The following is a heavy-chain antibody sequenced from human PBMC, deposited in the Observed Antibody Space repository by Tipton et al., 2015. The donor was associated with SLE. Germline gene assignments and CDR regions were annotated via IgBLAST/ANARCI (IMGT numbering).Heavy chain of an antibody. D-gene: IGHD2-21*02. CDR2: VYPSGIT. CDR3: ARGMVTWRGAILGVDV. V-gene: IGHV4-61*02. CDR1: GGSINSGTYY. Sequence: TLSLTCTVSGGSINSGTYYWTWIRQPAGKGLEWIGRVYPSGITNYNPSLKNRVTISIDTSSNQFSLNLRSVTAADTAVYYCARGMVTWRGAILGVDVWGQGTTVNVSS. J-gene: IGHJ6*02.